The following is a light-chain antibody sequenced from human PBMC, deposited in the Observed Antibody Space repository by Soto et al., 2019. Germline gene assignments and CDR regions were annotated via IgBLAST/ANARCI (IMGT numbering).Light chain of an antibody. J-gene: IGLJ3*02. CDR1: SSNIGADHA. CDR2: SNN. V-gene: IGLV1-40*01. CDR3: QSYDPTLRTSL. Sequence: QSVLTQPPSVSGAPGQRGTISCTGSSSNIGADHAVHWYQQLPGTAPKLLIHSNNNRPSGVPDRCSGSKSGTSASLAIAGLQADDEADYYCQSYDPTLRTSLFGGGTQLTVL.